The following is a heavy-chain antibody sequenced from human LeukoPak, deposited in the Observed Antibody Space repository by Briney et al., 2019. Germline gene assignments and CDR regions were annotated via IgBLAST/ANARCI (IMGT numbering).Heavy chain of an antibody. CDR1: GFTFSSYS. J-gene: IGHJ4*02. CDR2: ISSSSSTI. CDR3: ARDQSYYDSSGSGYFDY. D-gene: IGHD3-22*01. Sequence: GGSLRLSCAASGFTFSSYSMNWVRQAPGKGLEWVSYISSSSSTIYYADSVKGRFTISRDNAKNSLYLQMNSLRAEDTAVYYCARDQSYYDSSGSGYFDYWGQGTLVTVSS. V-gene: IGHV3-48*04.